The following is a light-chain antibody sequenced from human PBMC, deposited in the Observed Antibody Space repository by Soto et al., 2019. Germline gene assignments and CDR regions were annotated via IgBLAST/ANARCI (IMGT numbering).Light chain of an antibody. CDR1: QLFSSN. V-gene: IGKV3-15*01. Sequence: EIVMTQSPATLSVSPGESVTLSCRASQLFSSNLAWYQRRPGQAPRLLIYGSSTRPTGVPPRFSGSASGTEFTLTISSLQSEDFGVYYCQQYNAWPRTFGQGTRLEIK. J-gene: IGKJ5*01. CDR2: GSS. CDR3: QQYNAWPRT.